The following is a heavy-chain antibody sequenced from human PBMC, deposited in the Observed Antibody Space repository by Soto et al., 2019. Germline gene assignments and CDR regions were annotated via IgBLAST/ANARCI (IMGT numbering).Heavy chain of an antibody. CDR2: FGITGKSG. CDR3: ARETTHDAIDI. V-gene: IGHV3-48*03. CDR1: GFTFSDYA. J-gene: IGHJ3*02. Sequence: GGSLRLSCVASGFTFSDYAMNWVRQAPGKGLEWVSWFGITGKSGDNADSVKGRFSMSRDNARNLLYLQMNSLRADDTAVYFCARETTHDAIDIWGQGTMVTVSS.